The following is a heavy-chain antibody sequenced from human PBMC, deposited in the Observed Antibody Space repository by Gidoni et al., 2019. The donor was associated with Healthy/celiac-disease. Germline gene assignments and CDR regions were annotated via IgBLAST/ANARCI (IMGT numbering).Heavy chain of an antibody. CDR2: IYHSGST. J-gene: IGHJ5*02. Sequence: QVQLQESGPGLVKPSETLSLTCAVSGYSISSGYYWGWIRQPPGKGLEWIGSIYHSGSTYYNPSLKSRVTISVDTSKNQFSLKLSSVTAADTAVYYCARDYITGTTDWFDPWGQGTLVTVSS. CDR1: GYSISSGYY. D-gene: IGHD1-7*01. CDR3: ARDYITGTTDWFDP. V-gene: IGHV4-38-2*02.